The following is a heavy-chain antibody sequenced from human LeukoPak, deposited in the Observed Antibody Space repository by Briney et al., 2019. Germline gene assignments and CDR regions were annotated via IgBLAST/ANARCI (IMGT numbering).Heavy chain of an antibody. D-gene: IGHD3-10*01. CDR2: IYSGGST. CDR1: GFTVSSNY. V-gene: IGHV3-53*01. Sequence: PGGSLRLSCAASGFTVSSNYMSWVRQAPGKGLEWVSVIYSGGSTYYADSVKGRFTISRDNSKNTLYLQMSSLRAEDTAVYYCARDRVCAVRGPYYYYYGMDVWGQGTTVTVSS. CDR3: ARDRVCAVRGPYYYYYGMDV. J-gene: IGHJ6*02.